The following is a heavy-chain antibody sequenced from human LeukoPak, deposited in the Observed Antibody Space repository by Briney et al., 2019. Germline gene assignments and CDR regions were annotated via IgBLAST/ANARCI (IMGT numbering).Heavy chain of an antibody. V-gene: IGHV3-74*01. CDR3: ARDLGQYYDTSDNWFDP. CDR2: INSDGINT. Sequence: PGGSLRLSCAASGFTFNTYAMSWVRQAPGKGLVWVSRINSDGINTSYADFVKGRFTISRDNAKNTLNLQMNSLRAEDTAVYYCARDLGQYYDTSDNWFDPWGQGTLVTVSS. J-gene: IGHJ5*02. CDR1: GFTFNTYA. D-gene: IGHD3-22*01.